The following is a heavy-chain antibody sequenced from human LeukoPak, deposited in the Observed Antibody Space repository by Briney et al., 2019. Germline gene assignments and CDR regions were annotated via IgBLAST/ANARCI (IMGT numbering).Heavy chain of an antibody. CDR3: ARPGQLGEYTPYYFDY. J-gene: IGHJ4*02. CDR2: INPSGGST. CDR1: GYTFTSYF. D-gene: IGHD3-16*01. Sequence: GASVKVSCKSYGYTFTSYFMHWVRQAPGQGLEWMGIINPSGGSTNYAQKFQGRVTMTRDTSTSTVYMELSRLRSEDTAMYYCARPGQLGEYTPYYFDYWGQGTLVTVSS. V-gene: IGHV1-46*01.